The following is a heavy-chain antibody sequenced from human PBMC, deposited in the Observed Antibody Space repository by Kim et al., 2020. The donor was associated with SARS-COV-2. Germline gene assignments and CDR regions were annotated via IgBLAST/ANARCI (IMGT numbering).Heavy chain of an antibody. V-gene: IGHV3-43*02. Sequence: GGSLRLSCAASGFTFDDYAMHWVRQAPGKGLEWVSLISGDGGSTYYADSVKGRFTISRDNSKNSLYLQMNSLRTEDTALYYCAKGKLISGYDGAADYWGQGTLVTVSS. D-gene: IGHD5-12*01. CDR1: GFTFDDYA. CDR2: ISGDGGST. J-gene: IGHJ4*02. CDR3: AKGKLISGYDGAADY.